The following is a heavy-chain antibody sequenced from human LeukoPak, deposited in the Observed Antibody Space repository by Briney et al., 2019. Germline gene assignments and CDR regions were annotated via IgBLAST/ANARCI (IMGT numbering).Heavy chain of an antibody. J-gene: IGHJ2*01. CDR3: ARRMTTVVSTYWYFDL. CDR1: GGSISTYY. Sequence: SETLSLTCTVSGGSISTYYWSWIRQPPGKGLEWIGYIYHSGNTNYNPSLKSRVTISVDTSKNQFSLKLSSVTAADTAVYYCARRMTTVVSTYWYFDLWGRGTLVTVSS. V-gene: IGHV4-59*08. D-gene: IGHD4-23*01. CDR2: IYHSGNT.